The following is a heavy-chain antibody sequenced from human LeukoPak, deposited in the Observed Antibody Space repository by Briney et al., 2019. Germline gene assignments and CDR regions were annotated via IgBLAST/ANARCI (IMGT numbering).Heavy chain of an antibody. D-gene: IGHD1-26*01. CDR2: ISSSSSYI. CDR1: GFTFSTYS. Sequence: GGSLRLSCAASGFTFSTYSMNWVRQAPGKGLEWVSSISSSSSYIYYADSVKGRFTISRDNAKNSLYLQMNSLKAEDTAVYYCARTQSGSYGFDYWGQGTLVTVSS. V-gene: IGHV3-21*01. CDR3: ARTQSGSYGFDY. J-gene: IGHJ4*02.